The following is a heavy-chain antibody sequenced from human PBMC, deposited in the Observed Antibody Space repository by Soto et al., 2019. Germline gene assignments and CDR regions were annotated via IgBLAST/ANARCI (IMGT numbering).Heavy chain of an antibody. CDR3: ARGGMTTIHPAGDYYYYYGMDV. J-gene: IGHJ6*02. D-gene: IGHD4-17*01. V-gene: IGHV4-39*07. CDR2: INHSGST. Sequence: PSETLSLTCAVSGDSMSSSDYYWGWIRQPPGKGLEWIGEINHSGSTNYNPSLESRVTISVDTSKNQFSLKLSSVTAADTAVYYCARGGMTTIHPAGDYYYYYGMDVWGQGTTVTVSS. CDR1: GDSMSSSDYY.